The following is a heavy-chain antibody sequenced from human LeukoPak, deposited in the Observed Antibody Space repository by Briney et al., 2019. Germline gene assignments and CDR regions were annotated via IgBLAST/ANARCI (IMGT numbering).Heavy chain of an antibody. J-gene: IGHJ6*02. CDR3: ARGLRNYYDSSGYSIYYYYGMDV. V-gene: IGHV4-34*01. CDR2: INHSGST. CDR1: GGSFSGYY. D-gene: IGHD3-22*01. Sequence: SETLSLTCAVYGGSFSGYYWSWIRQSPGKGLEWIGEINHSGSTNYNPSLKSRVTISVDTSKNQFSLKLSSVTAADTAVYYCARGLRNYYDSSGYSIYYYYGMDVWGQGTTVTVSS.